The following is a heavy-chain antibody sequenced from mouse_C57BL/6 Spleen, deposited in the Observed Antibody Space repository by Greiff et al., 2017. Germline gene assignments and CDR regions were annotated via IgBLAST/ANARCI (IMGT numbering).Heavy chain of an antibody. CDR3: AREWGSSNGGFAY. Sequence: QVQLQQPGAELVKPGASVKLSCKASGYTFTSYWMHWVKQRPGRGLEWIGRIEPNSGGTKYNEKFKSKATLTVDKPSSTAYMQLSSLTSEDSAVYYCAREWGSSNGGFAYWGQGTLVTVSA. CDR1: GYTFTSYW. V-gene: IGHV1-72*01. J-gene: IGHJ3*01. CDR2: IEPNSGGT. D-gene: IGHD1-1*01.